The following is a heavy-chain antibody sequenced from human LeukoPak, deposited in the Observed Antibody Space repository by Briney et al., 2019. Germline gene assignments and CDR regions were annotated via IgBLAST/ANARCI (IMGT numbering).Heavy chain of an antibody. D-gene: IGHD2-2*02. CDR3: ARSGDQLGYCSSTSCYTVRRYYMGV. CDR1: GYTLTELS. CDR2: IHTEDGET. Sequence: ASVNVSCKVSGYTLTELSMHWVRQAPGRGLEWMGCIHTEDGETIYAQKFQGRVTMTEDTSTDTAYMELSSLRSEDTAVYCCARSGDQLGYCSSTSCYTVRRYYMGVWGKGTTVTVSS. V-gene: IGHV1-24*01. J-gene: IGHJ6*03.